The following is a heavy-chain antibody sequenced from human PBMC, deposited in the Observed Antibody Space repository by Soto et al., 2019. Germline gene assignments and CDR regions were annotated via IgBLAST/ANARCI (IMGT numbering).Heavy chain of an antibody. CDR3: ARSARPQSGSGIENGMDV. D-gene: IGHD3-10*01. CDR2: INPNSGGT. CDR1: GYTFTGYY. V-gene: IGHV1-2*04. J-gene: IGHJ6*02. Sequence: ASVKVSCKASGYTFTGYYMHWVRQAPGQGLEWMGWINPNSGGTNYAQKFQGWVTMTRDTSISTAYMELSRLRSDDTAVYYCARSARPQSGSGIENGMDVWGQGTTVTVSS.